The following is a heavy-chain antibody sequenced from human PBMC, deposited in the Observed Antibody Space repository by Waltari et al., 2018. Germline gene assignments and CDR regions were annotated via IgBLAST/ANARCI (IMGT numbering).Heavy chain of an antibody. D-gene: IGHD6-19*01. CDR2: IIPIFGTA. CDR3: ARWGDSSGWYWVDDY. J-gene: IGHJ4*02. V-gene: IGHV1-69*01. CDR1: GAPFSSHA. Sequence: QVQLVQSGAEVKKPGSSVRVSCKASGAPFSSHALSWARQAPGQGLEWMGGIIPIFGTANYAQKFQGRVTITADESTSTAYMELSSLRSEDTAVYYCARWGDSSGWYWVDDYWGQGTLVTVSS.